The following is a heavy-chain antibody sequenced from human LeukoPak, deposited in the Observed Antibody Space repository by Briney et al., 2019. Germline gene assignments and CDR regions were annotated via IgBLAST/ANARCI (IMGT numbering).Heavy chain of an antibody. D-gene: IGHD3-10*01. CDR2: ITFSSSHI. J-gene: IGHJ5*02. CDR1: GFTFSGYV. V-gene: IGHV3-21*01. Sequence: GGSLRLSCAASGFTFSGYVMTWVRQAPGKGLECVSSITFSSSHIYYADSVKGRFTISRDNTKDSLYLQMNSLRAEDTAIYCARGPQFSGPGWFDPWGQGTLVTVSS. CDR3: ARGPQFSGPGWFDP.